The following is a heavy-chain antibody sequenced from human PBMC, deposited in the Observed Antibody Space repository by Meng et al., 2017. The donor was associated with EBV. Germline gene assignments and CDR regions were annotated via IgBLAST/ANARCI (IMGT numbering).Heavy chain of an antibody. V-gene: IGHV1-69*01. J-gene: IGHJ4*02. CDR2: LIPMSDAP. D-gene: IGHD3-10*01. CDR1: GGTFRGDA. Sequence: VQVVQSGAGVEKPGPSVKVSCKTSGGTFRGDAVSWVRQAPGQGLEWMGGLIPMSDAPHYAQKFQGRVTMTADESTNTHYMDLSGLRFEDTAVYYCASESGRGFTPDYWGQGTLVTVSS. CDR3: ASESGRGFTPDY.